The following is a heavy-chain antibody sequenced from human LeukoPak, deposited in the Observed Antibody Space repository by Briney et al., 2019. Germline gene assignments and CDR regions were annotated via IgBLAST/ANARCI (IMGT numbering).Heavy chain of an antibody. CDR3: AKGARMQLWQNFDH. Sequence: PGGSLGLSCAASGFSIGDFGMHWVRQAPGKGLEWVSGITWNSGIILYMDSVKGRFTISRDNAKNSLYLQMNSLRTEDTAFYYCAKGARMQLWQNFDHWGQGVLVTVSS. CDR2: ITWNSGII. V-gene: IGHV3-9*01. D-gene: IGHD1-1*01. CDR1: GFSIGDFG. J-gene: IGHJ4*02.